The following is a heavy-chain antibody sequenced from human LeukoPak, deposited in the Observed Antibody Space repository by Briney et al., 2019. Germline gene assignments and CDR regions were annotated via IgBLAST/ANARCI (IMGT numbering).Heavy chain of an antibody. V-gene: IGHV4-59*01. CDR3: AXXXYCSGGSCSVMNWFDP. J-gene: IGHJ5*02. D-gene: IGHD2-15*01. Sequence: SETLSLTCTVSGGSISSYYWSWIRQPPGKGLEWIGYIYYSGSTNYNPSLKSRVTISVDTSKNQFSLKLSSVTAADTAVYYCAXXXYCSGGSCSVMNWFDPWGQGTLVTVSS. CDR1: GGSISSYY. CDR2: IYYSGST.